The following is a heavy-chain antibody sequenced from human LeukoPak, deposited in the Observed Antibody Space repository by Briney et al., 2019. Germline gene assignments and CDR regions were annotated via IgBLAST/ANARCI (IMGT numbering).Heavy chain of an antibody. J-gene: IGHJ4*02. CDR1: GYTFTSYA. CDR2: INAGNGNT. Sequence: ASVKVSCKASGYTFTSYAMHWVRQAPGQRLEWMGWINAGNGNTKYSQEFQGRVTITRDTSASTAYMELSSLRSEDMAVCYCERVVKYRSGPLTDLLPYYFDYWGQGTLVTVSS. V-gene: IGHV1-3*03. D-gene: IGHD6-19*01. CDR3: ERVVKYRSGPLTDLLPYYFDY.